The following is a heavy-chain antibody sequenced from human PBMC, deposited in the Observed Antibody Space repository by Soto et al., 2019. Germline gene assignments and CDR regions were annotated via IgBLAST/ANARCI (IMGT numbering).Heavy chain of an antibody. CDR2: IYYSGST. CDR1: GGSISSDAYY. Sequence: SETLSLTCTVSGGSISSDAYYWSWIRQHPGKGLEWIGYIYYSGSTYYNPSLKSRVTISIDTSENQFSLKLSSVTAADTAVYYCARERYSYGYPPLFDYWGQGTLVTVSS. CDR3: ARERYSYGYPPLFDY. J-gene: IGHJ4*02. D-gene: IGHD5-18*01. V-gene: IGHV4-31*03.